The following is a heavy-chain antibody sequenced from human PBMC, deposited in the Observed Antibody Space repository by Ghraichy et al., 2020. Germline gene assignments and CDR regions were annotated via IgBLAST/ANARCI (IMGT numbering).Heavy chain of an antibody. D-gene: IGHD6-13*01. Sequence: SLNISCAASGFTFDDYAMHWVRQAPGKGLEWVSGISWNSGSIGYADSVKGRFTISRDNAKNSLYLQMNSLRAEDTALYYCAKDIGSIAAAAYDYWGQGTLVTVSS. CDR2: ISWNSGSI. J-gene: IGHJ4*02. CDR1: GFTFDDYA. CDR3: AKDIGSIAAAAYDY. V-gene: IGHV3-9*01.